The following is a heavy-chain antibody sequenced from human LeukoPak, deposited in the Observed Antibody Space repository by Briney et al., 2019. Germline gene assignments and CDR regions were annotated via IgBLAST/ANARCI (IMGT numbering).Heavy chain of an antibody. CDR1: GFTFSSYW. J-gene: IGHJ3*02. CDR3: ARKKRASYSGSPFGAFDI. CDR2: INSDGTST. Sequence: PGGSLRLSCAASGFTFSSYWMHWVRQAPGKGLVWVSRINSDGTSTSYADSVKGRFTISRDNAKNSLYLQMNSLRAEDTAVYYCARKKRASYSGSPFGAFDIWGQGTMVTVSS. D-gene: IGHD1-26*01. V-gene: IGHV3-74*01.